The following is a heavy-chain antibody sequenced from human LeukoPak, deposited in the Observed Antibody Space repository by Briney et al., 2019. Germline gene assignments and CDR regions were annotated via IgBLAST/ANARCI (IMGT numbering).Heavy chain of an antibody. V-gene: IGHV4-30-2*01. CDR3: ARELWFANAPGSWLDP. Sequence: PSQTLSLTCAVSGDSISSGGYSWSWIRQPPGKGLEWVGNIFHTGSTFYNPSLKTRVTISVDNSKNQFSLRLSSVTAADTAVYYRARELWFANAPGSWLDPWGQGTLVTVSS. J-gene: IGHJ5*02. D-gene: IGHD3-10*01. CDR2: IFHTGST. CDR1: GDSISSGGYS.